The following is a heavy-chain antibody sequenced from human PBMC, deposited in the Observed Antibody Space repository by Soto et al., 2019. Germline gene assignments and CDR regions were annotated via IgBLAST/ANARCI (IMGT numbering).Heavy chain of an antibody. J-gene: IGHJ3*02. D-gene: IGHD6-13*01. Sequence: QVQLQESGPGLVKPSETLSLTCTVSGGSISSYYWSWIRQPPWKGLEWIGYIYYSGSTNYNPSLKSRVTISVDTSKNQFSLKLSSVTAADTAVYYCARETIAAAYAFDIWGQGTMVTVSS. CDR3: ARETIAAAYAFDI. CDR1: GGSISSYY. V-gene: IGHV4-59*01. CDR2: IYYSGST.